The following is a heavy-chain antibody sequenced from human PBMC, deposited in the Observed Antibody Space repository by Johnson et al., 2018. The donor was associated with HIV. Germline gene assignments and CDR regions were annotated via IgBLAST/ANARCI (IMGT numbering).Heavy chain of an antibody. Sequence: VQLVESGGGLVQPGGSLRLSCAASGFTFSSYWMHWVRQAPGKGLEWVSYISSSGSTIYYADSVKGRFTISRDNSKNTRYLQMNSLRAEDTAVYYCARLEELLRAFDIWGQGTMVTVSS. CDR2: ISSSGSTI. CDR1: GFTFSSYW. D-gene: IGHD1-26*01. V-gene: IGHV3-48*01. J-gene: IGHJ3*02. CDR3: ARLEELLRAFDI.